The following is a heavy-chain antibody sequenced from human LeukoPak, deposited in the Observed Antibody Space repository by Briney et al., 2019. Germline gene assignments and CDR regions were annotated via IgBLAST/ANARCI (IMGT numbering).Heavy chain of an antibody. CDR3: ARDPPHYDYVWGSPRAFDI. D-gene: IGHD3-16*01. CDR1: GGSISSGSYY. CDR2: IYTSGST. Sequence: SETLSLTCTVSGGSISSGSYYWSWIRQPAGKGLEWIGRIYTSGSTNYNPSLKSRVTMSVDTSKNQFSLKLSSVTAADTAVYYCARDPPHYDYVWGSPRAFDIWGQGTMVTVSS. V-gene: IGHV4-61*02. J-gene: IGHJ3*02.